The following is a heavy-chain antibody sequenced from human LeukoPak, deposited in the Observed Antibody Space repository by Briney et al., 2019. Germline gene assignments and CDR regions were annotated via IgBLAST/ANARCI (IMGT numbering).Heavy chain of an antibody. CDR1: GGSISSYY. V-gene: IGHV4-4*09. Sequence: SETLSHTCTVSGGSISSYYWSWIRQPPGKGLEWIGYIYTSGSTNYNPSLKSRVTISVDTSKNQFSLKLSSVTAADTAVYYCAKVEEGWFDPWGQGTLVTVSS. CDR3: AKVEEGWFDP. J-gene: IGHJ5*02. CDR2: IYTSGST.